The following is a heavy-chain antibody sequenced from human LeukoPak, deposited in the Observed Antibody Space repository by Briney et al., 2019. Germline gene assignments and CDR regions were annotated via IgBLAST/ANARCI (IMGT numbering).Heavy chain of an antibody. CDR3: TTHYYYDSSGYRTIHNAFDM. Sequence: GGSLRLSCAASGFNINNVWMSWVRQAPGKGLEWVGRIKSKIDGGTTDYVAPVKGRFTISRDDSKNMVYLQMNSLKTEDTALYYCTTHYYYDSSGYRTIHNAFDMWGQGTMVTVSS. D-gene: IGHD3-22*01. J-gene: IGHJ3*02. CDR1: GFNINNVW. CDR2: IKSKIDGGTT. V-gene: IGHV3-15*01.